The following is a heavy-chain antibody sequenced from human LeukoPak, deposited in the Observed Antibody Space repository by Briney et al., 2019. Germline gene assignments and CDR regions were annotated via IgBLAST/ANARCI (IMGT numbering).Heavy chain of an antibody. Sequence: GGSLRLSCAASGFTFSSYAMHWVRQAPGKGLEWVAVISYDGSNKYYADSVKGRFTISRDNSKNSLYLQMNSLRAEDTALYHCARAGVRCSGGSCYFSYWGQGTLVTVSS. D-gene: IGHD2-15*01. CDR2: ISYDGSNK. V-gene: IGHV3-30-3*01. CDR1: GFTFSSYA. CDR3: ARAGVRCSGGSCYFSY. J-gene: IGHJ4*02.